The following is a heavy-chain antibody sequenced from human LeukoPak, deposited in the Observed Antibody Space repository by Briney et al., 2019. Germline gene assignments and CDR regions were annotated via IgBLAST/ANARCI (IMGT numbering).Heavy chain of an antibody. CDR1: GGSISYYY. J-gene: IGHJ4*02. V-gene: IGHV4-59*08. CDR2: IYSSGST. CDR3: ARGETGYPFDY. Sequence: SETLSLTCTVSGGSISYYYWSWIRQSPGKGLEWIGFIYSSGSTDYSPSLKSRVTISVDTSKNQFSLKLSSVTAADTAVYYCARGETGYPFDYWGQGTLVTVSS. D-gene: IGHD3-9*01.